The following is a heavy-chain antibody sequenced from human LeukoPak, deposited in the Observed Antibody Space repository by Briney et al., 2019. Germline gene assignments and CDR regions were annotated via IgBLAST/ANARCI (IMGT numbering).Heavy chain of an antibody. J-gene: IGHJ5*02. CDR3: ARDAGLSSSWSNWFDP. Sequence: PSETLSLTCTVSGASISSYFWSWIRQPPGKGLEWIGYIYYSGSTNYNPSLKSRVTISVDTSKNQFSLKLSSVTAADTAVYYCARDAGLSSSWSNWFDPWGQGTLVTVSS. CDR1: GASISSYF. V-gene: IGHV4-59*01. CDR2: IYYSGST. D-gene: IGHD6-13*01.